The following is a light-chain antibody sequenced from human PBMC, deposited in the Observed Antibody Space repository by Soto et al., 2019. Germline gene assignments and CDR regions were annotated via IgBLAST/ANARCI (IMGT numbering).Light chain of an antibody. Sequence: EIVLTQSPGTLSLSPGERATLSCRASQSVSSSYLAWYQQKPGKATRLLIYGASSRATGIPDRFSGSGSGTDFTLTISRLEPEYFAVYYCQQYGSSLYTFGQGSKLEIK. CDR2: GAS. V-gene: IGKV3-20*01. CDR1: QSVSSSY. J-gene: IGKJ2*01. CDR3: QQYGSSLYT.